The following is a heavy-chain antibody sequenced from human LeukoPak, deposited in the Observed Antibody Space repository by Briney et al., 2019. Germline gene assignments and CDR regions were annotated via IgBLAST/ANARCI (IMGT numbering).Heavy chain of an antibody. Sequence: SETLSLTCTVSGGSISSYYWGWIRQPPGKGLEWIGYIYYSGSTNYNPSLKSRVTISVDTSKNQFSLKLSSVTAADTAVYYCARLTTKLRFLEWANFDYWGQGTLVTVSS. CDR1: GGSISSYY. CDR2: IYYSGST. D-gene: IGHD3-3*01. J-gene: IGHJ4*02. V-gene: IGHV4-59*08. CDR3: ARLTTKLRFLEWANFDY.